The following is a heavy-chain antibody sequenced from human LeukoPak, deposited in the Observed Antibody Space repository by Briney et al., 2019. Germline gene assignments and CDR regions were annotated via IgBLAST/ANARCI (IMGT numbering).Heavy chain of an antibody. J-gene: IGHJ4*02. CDR3: AKTPPWFGEYYFDY. Sequence: PGGSLRLSCAASGFTVSSNYMSWVRQAPGKGLEWVSVIYSGGSTYYADSVKGRFTISRDNSKNTLYLQMNSLRAEDTAVYYCAKTPPWFGEYYFDYWGQGTLVTVSS. D-gene: IGHD3-10*01. CDR2: IYSGGST. CDR1: GFTVSSNY. V-gene: IGHV3-66*01.